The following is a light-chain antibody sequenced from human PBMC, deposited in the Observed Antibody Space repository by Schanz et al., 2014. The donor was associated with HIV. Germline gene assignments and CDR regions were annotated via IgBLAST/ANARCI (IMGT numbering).Light chain of an antibody. CDR2: EVS. J-gene: IGLJ3*02. CDR3: SSYAATSNVL. CDR1: SSDVGGYNY. Sequence: QSVLTQPASVSGSPGQSITISCTGTSSDVGGYNYVSWYQQHPGKAPKLMIYEVSERPSGVPDRFSGSKSGNTASLTVSGLQADDEADYYCSSYAATSNVLFGGGTKLTV. V-gene: IGLV2-8*01.